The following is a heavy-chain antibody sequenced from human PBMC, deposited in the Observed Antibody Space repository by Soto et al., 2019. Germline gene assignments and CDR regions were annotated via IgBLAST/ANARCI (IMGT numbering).Heavy chain of an antibody. Sequence: QVQLVESGGGVVQPGRSLRLSCAASGFTFSSYAMHWVRQAPGKGLEWVAVISYDGSNKYYADSVKGRFTISRDNSKNTLYLQMNSLRAEDTAVYYCAKGLGGFGGDYNYFDYWGQGTLVTVSS. CDR2: ISYDGSNK. J-gene: IGHJ4*02. CDR1: GFTFSSYA. D-gene: IGHD4-17*01. V-gene: IGHV3-30*14. CDR3: AKGLGGFGGDYNYFDY.